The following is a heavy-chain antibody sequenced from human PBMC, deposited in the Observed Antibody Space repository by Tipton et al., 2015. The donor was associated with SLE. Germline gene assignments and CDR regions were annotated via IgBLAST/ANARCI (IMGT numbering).Heavy chain of an antibody. Sequence: SLRLSCAASGFTFSSYAMHWVRQAPGKGLEWVANIKEDGSEKHYVDSVKDRLTISRDNAKNLLYLQMNSLRDEDTAVYYCARGKYYFDYWGQGTVVTVSS. CDR3: ARGKYYFDY. CDR2: IKEDGSEK. D-gene: IGHD2/OR15-2a*01. J-gene: IGHJ4*02. CDR1: GFTFSSYA. V-gene: IGHV3-7*01.